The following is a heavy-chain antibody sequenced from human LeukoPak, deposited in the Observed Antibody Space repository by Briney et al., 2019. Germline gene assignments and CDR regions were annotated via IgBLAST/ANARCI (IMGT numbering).Heavy chain of an antibody. V-gene: IGHV3-43*01. CDR2: ISWDGGST. J-gene: IGHJ4*02. D-gene: IGHD6-19*01. CDR1: GFTFDDYT. CDR3: AKDKGASSGWYDFDY. Sequence: GGSLRLSCAASGFTFDDYTMHWFRQAPGKGLDWVSLISWDGGSTYYADSVKGRFTISRDNSKNSLYLQMNSLRTEDTALYYCAKDKGASSGWYDFDYWGQGTLVTVSS.